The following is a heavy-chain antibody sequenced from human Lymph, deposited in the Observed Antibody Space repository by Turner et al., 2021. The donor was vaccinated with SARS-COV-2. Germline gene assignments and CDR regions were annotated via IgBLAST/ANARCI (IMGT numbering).Heavy chain of an antibody. CDR2: IWFDGSNK. D-gene: IGHD3-16*01. CDR1: EFTFSNSG. Sequence: QVQLVESGGGVVQPGRSLRLSCAASEFTFSNSGMHWVRQAPGKGLEWVAVIWFDGSNKYYADSVKGRFTISRDNSKNTLYLQMNSLRAEDTAVYYCARHNGGRLDYRGQGTLVTVSS. J-gene: IGHJ4*02. V-gene: IGHV3-33*01. CDR3: ARHNGGRLDY.